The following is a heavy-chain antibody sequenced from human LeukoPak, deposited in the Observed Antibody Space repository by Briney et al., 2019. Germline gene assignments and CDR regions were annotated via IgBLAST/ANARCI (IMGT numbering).Heavy chain of an antibody. J-gene: IGHJ4*02. CDR1: GFTFSSYA. D-gene: IGHD2-15*01. Sequence: GGSLRLSCAASGFTFSSYAMSWVRQAPGKGLEWVSAISGSGGSTYYADSVKGRFTNSRDNSKNTLYLQMNSLRAEDTAVYYCAKGLGYCSGGSCYGQYYFDDWGQGTLVTVAS. V-gene: IGHV3-23*01. CDR2: ISGSGGST. CDR3: AKGLGYCSGGSCYGQYYFDD.